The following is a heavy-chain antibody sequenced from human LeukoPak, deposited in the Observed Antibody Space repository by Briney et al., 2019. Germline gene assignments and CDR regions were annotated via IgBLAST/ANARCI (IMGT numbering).Heavy chain of an antibody. CDR3: ARHRYSYSSGWYHFDY. CDR1: GYSFTSYW. D-gene: IGHD6-19*01. J-gene: IGHJ4*02. Sequence: GESLKISCKGPGYSFTSYWIVWVRQMPGKGLEWMGIIYPGDSDTRYSPSFQGQVTISADKSISTAYLQWSSLKASDTAMYYCARHRYSYSSGWYHFDYWGQGTLVTVSS. CDR2: IYPGDSDT. V-gene: IGHV5-51*01.